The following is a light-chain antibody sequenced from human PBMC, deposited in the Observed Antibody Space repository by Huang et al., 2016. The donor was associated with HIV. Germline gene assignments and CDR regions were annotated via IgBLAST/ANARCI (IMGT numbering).Light chain of an antibody. V-gene: IGKV3-15*01. CDR2: RAS. Sequence: EVVMTQSPNTLSVSPGERATLSCRASQSIGSNLAWYQQKPGQAPRLLIDRASARAAGVPARFSGSGSGTEFTLTISSLQSEDFAIYYCQQYNNWPPLTCGGGTKVEI. CDR1: QSIGSN. J-gene: IGKJ4*01. CDR3: QQYNNWPPLT.